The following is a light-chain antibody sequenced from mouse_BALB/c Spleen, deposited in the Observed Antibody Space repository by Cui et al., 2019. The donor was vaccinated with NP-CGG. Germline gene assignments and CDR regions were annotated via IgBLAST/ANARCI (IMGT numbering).Light chain of an antibody. J-gene: IGLJ1*01. Sequence: AVSQASALTTSPGETVTLTCRSSTWAVTTNNYANWVQEKPDHLFTGLIGGTNNRAPGIPARFSGSLIGDKAALTIRGAQTEDEAIYFCALWYSNHWVFGGGTKLTVL. CDR3: ALWYSNHWV. V-gene: IGLV1*01. CDR1: TWAVTTNNY. CDR2: GTN.